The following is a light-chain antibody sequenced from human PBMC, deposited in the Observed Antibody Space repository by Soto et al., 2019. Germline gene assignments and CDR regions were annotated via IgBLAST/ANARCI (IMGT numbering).Light chain of an antibody. Sequence: QLVLTQSPSASATLGASVKLTCTLSSGHSSYAIAWHQQQPEKGPRYLMRLNSDGSHRKGDGIPDRFSGSSSGAERYLTISSLQSEDEADYYCQTWGSGIHVVFGGGTKVTVL. CDR3: QTWGSGIHVV. CDR1: SGHSSYA. CDR2: LNSDGSH. J-gene: IGLJ2*01. V-gene: IGLV4-69*01.